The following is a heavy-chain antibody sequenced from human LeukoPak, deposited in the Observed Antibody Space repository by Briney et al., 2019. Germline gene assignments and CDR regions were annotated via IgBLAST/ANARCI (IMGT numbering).Heavy chain of an antibody. D-gene: IGHD6-13*01. CDR3: ARDSMSGSSWQNSHYYYYYGMDV. Sequence: GGSLRLSCAASGFTFSNAWVIWVRQAPGKGLEWVGRIYSKIDGGTTDYAAPVKGRFTISRDNAKNSLYLQMNSLRAEDTAVYYCARDSMSGSSWQNSHYYYYYGMDVWGQGTTVTVSS. CDR1: GFTFSNAW. V-gene: IGHV3-15*01. J-gene: IGHJ6*02. CDR2: IYSKIDGGTT.